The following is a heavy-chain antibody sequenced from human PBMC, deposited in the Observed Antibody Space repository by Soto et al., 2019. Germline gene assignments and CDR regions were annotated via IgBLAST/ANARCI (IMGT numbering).Heavy chain of an antibody. J-gene: IGHJ4*02. Sequence: GGSLRLSCTISGFAFNNYGINWVRQAPGKGLEWVSSISKSDYTYYSDSVTGRFTISRDNAKNPVSLRMNTLRVEDTAVYYCAREDSIIIPAVSDFWGQGTLVTVSS. CDR2: ISKSDYT. D-gene: IGHD2-2*01. CDR1: GFAFNNYG. CDR3: AREDSIIIPAVSDF. V-gene: IGHV3-21*01.